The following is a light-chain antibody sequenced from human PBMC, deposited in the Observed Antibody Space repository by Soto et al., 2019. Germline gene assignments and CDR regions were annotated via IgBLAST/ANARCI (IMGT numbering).Light chain of an antibody. CDR3: QQSYNTLWT. Sequence: GDKGTIACRASQGISSYLAWYHQKQGKAPKLLIYAVSNLQSGVPSRLSGSGSGTDFTLTISSLQTEDFATYYCQQSYNTLWTFGQGTKVDIK. CDR1: QGISSY. J-gene: IGKJ1*01. V-gene: IGKV1-39*01. CDR2: AVS.